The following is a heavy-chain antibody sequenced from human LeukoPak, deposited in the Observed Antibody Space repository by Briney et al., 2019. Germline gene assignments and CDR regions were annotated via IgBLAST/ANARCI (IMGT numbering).Heavy chain of an antibody. Sequence: PGRSLRLSCAASGFTFSSYGMHWVRQAPGKGLEWVAVIWYDGSNKYYADSVKGRFTISRDNSKNTLYLQMNSLRAEDTAVYYCAKSITMIVVARGFDYWGQGTLVTVSS. CDR1: GFTFSSYG. D-gene: IGHD3-22*01. J-gene: IGHJ4*02. CDR3: AKSITMIVVARGFDY. V-gene: IGHV3-33*06. CDR2: IWYDGSNK.